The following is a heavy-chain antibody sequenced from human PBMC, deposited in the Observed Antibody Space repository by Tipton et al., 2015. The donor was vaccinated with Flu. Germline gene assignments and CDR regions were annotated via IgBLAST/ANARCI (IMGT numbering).Heavy chain of an antibody. CDR2: ISGSGGST. Sequence: SLRLSCAASGFTFSSYAMSWVRQAPGKGLEWVSAISGSGGSTYYADSVKGRFTISRDNSKNTLYLQMNSLRAEDTAVYYCAKYPVGGATSTSYFDYWGQGTLVTVSS. CDR3: AKYPVGGATSTSYFDY. V-gene: IGHV3-23*01. D-gene: IGHD1-26*01. J-gene: IGHJ4*02. CDR1: GFTFSSYA.